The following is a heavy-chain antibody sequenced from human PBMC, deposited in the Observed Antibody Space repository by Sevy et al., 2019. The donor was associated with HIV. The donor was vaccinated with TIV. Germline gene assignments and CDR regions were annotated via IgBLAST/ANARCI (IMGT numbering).Heavy chain of an antibody. CDR2: ISSSSSTI. V-gene: IGHV3-48*01. J-gene: IGHJ6*02. CDR1: GFTFSSYS. Sequence: GGSLRLSCAASGFTFSSYSMNWVRQAPGKGLEWVSYISSSSSTIYYADSVKGRFTISRDNAKNSLYLQMNSLRAEDTAVYYGARDWTALQLERPMSYDIDVWGQGTMVTVSS. CDR3: ARDWTALQLERPMSYDIDV. D-gene: IGHD1-1*01.